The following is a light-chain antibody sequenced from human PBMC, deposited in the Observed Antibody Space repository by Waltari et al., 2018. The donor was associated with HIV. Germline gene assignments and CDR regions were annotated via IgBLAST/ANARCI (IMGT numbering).Light chain of an antibody. J-gene: IGLJ3*02. V-gene: IGLV1-47*01. Sequence: QSVLTQPPSASGTPGQTVTISCSGSTSNDETQWVYWYQQLPGTAPKLLIYRNYQRPSGVPDRFSSSKSGASASLIISGLRSEDEADYSCGVWDSTLKQWLFGGGTKLTVL. CDR2: RNY. CDR3: GVWDSTLKQWL. CDR1: TSNDETQW.